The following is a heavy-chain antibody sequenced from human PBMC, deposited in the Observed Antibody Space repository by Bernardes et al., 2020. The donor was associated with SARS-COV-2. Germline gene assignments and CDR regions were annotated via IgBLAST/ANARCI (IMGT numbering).Heavy chain of an antibody. D-gene: IGHD2-2*01. V-gene: IGHV3-21*01. Sequence: GGSLRLSCAASGFTFSSYRMNWVRQAPGKGLEWVSSLSSGSGYIYYADSVRGRFTISRDNARNSLYLQMNSLRAEDTAVYYCAREHCSSTSCSKEGEMDYWGQGTLVTVSS. CDR3: AREHCSSTSCSKEGEMDY. CDR2: LSSGSGYI. CDR1: GFTFSSYR. J-gene: IGHJ4*02.